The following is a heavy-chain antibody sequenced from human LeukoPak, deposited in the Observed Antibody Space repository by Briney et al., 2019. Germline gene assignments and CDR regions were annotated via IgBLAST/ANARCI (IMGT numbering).Heavy chain of an antibody. CDR2: INHSGST. D-gene: IGHD3-10*01. Sequence: SETLSLTCAVYGGSFSGYYWSWIRKPPGKGLEWIGEINHSGSTNYNPSLKSRVTISVDTSKNQFSLKLSSVTAADTAVYYCARGPLRLAMVRGVILDYWGQGTLVTVSS. V-gene: IGHV4-34*01. CDR3: ARGPLRLAMVRGVILDY. CDR1: GGSFSGYY. J-gene: IGHJ4*02.